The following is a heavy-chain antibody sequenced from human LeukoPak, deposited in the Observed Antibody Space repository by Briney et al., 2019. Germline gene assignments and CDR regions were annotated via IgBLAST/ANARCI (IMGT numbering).Heavy chain of an antibody. V-gene: IGHV4-31*01. D-gene: IGHD2-2*01. CDR2: KYYSGSA. Sequence: PSQTLSLTCNVSGISISDGRYYWAWIRQRPGRGLEWIGYKYYSGSAKYNPSLRSLLTISIDTPENQFSLHLSSVTAADTAMYYCATPYCSSLSCLDVFNIWGQGRMVTVSS. CDR3: ATPYCSSLSCLDVFNI. J-gene: IGHJ3*02. CDR1: GISISDGRYY.